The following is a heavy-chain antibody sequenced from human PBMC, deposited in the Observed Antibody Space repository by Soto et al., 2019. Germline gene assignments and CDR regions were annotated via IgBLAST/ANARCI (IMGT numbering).Heavy chain of an antibody. CDR2: ISYDGSNT. Sequence: QVQLVESGGGVVQPGRSLRLSCAASGFSFSNYAMNWVRQAPGKGPEWVAVISYDGSNTYYADSVKGRFTFSRDNSKKDLFLQMNSLIVEDTAVYYCVRVRVHELWFGELDYWGQGTLVTVSS. V-gene: IGHV3-30-3*01. D-gene: IGHD3-10*01. CDR3: VRVRVHELWFGELDY. CDR1: GFSFSNYA. J-gene: IGHJ4*02.